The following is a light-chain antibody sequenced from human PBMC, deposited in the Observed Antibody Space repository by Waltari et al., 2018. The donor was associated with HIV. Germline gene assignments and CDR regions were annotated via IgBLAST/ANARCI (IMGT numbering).Light chain of an antibody. CDR3: QQYYSTPLT. J-gene: IGKJ4*01. CDR2: CAS. Sequence: DIVMTQSPDSLAVSLCERATINCKSSKSVLYSSNNKNYLAWYQQKPGQPPKLLIYCASTRESEVPDRFSGSGSGTDFTLTISSLQAEDVAVYYCQQYYSTPLTFGGGTTVEIK. V-gene: IGKV4-1*01. CDR1: KSVLYSSNNKNY.